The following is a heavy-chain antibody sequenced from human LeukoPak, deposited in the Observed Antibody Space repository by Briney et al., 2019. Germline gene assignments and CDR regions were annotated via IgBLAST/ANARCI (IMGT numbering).Heavy chain of an antibody. Sequence: PGGSLRLSCVASGFTFGSYSMNWVRQAPGKGLEWVAVIWYDGSNKDYADSVKGRFTISGDKSKNTLYLQMNSLRAEDTAVYYCARDFYVGSGSYYIDYWGQGTLVTVSS. D-gene: IGHD3-10*01. CDR2: IWYDGSNK. CDR3: ARDFYVGSGSYYIDY. CDR1: GFTFGSYS. V-gene: IGHV3-33*08. J-gene: IGHJ4*02.